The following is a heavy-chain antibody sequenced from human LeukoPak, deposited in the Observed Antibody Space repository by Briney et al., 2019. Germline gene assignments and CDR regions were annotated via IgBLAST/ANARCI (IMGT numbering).Heavy chain of an antibody. CDR2: IYYSGST. J-gene: IGHJ5*02. Sequence: SETLSLTCTVSGGSISSYYWGWIRQPPGKGLEWIGYIYYSGSTNYNPSLKSRVTISVDTSKNQFSLKLSSVTAADTAVYYCARNVRGVTENWFDPWGQGTLSPSPQ. V-gene: IGHV4-59*01. D-gene: IGHD3-10*01. CDR3: ARNVRGVTENWFDP. CDR1: GGSISSYY.